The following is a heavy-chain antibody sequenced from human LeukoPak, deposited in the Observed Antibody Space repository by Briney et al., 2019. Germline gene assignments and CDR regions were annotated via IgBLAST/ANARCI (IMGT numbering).Heavy chain of an antibody. CDR2: IWYDGSNK. D-gene: IGHD2-15*01. CDR1: GFTFSSYG. Sequence: GGSLRLSCAASGFTFSSYGMHWVRPAPGKGLEWVSVIWYDGSNKYYADSVKGRSTISRDNSKNTLYLQMNSLRAEDTAVYYCAREYCSGGSCYPKTYFDYWGQGTLVTVSS. J-gene: IGHJ4*02. V-gene: IGHV3-33*01. CDR3: AREYCSGGSCYPKTYFDY.